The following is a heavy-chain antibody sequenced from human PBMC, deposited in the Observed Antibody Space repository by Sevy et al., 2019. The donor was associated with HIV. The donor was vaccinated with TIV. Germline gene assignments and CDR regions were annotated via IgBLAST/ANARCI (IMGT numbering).Heavy chain of an antibody. J-gene: IGHJ4*02. CDR1: GFTFDDYA. D-gene: IGHD3-22*01. V-gene: IGHV3-9*01. CDR2: ISWNSGSI. Sequence: GGSLRLSCAASGFTFDDYAMHWVRQAPGKGLEWVSGISWNSGSIGYADSVKGQFTISRDNAKNSLYLQMNSLRAEDTALYYLAKDKFYYDSSGYYFDYWGQGTLVTVSS. CDR3: AKDKFYYDSSGYYFDY.